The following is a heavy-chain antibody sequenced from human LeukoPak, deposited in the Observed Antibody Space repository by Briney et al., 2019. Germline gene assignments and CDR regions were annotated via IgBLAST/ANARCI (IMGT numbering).Heavy chain of an antibody. J-gene: IGHJ4*02. Sequence: PGGSLRLSCAASGFTFSSYWMHWVRQAPGKGLVWVSRINSDGSSTSYADSVKGRFTISRDNAKNTLYLQMNSLRVEDTAVYYCARVSPEGDYDYWGQGTLVTVPS. D-gene: IGHD4-17*01. CDR3: ARVSPEGDYDY. CDR1: GFTFSSYW. CDR2: INSDGSST. V-gene: IGHV3-74*01.